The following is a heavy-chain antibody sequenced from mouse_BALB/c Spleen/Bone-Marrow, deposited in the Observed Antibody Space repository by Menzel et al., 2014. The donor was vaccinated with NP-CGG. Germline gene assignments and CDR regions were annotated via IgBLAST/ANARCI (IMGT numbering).Heavy chain of an antibody. CDR3: ARELVRGMDY. CDR2: INPGSGGI. J-gene: IGHJ4*01. Sequence: VQLQQSGAELVRPGTSVKVSCKASGYAFTNYWIEWIKPRPGQGLEWIGVINPGSGGINYNEEFKGKATLTADKSSSTAYMQLSSLTSDDSAVYFCARELVRGMDYWGQGTSVTVSS. CDR1: GYAFTNYW. V-gene: IGHV1-54*01. D-gene: IGHD1-1*01.